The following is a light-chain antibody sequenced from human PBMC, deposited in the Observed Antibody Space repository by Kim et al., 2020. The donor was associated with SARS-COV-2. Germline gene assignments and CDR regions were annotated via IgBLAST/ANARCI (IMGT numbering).Light chain of an antibody. V-gene: IGKV3-20*01. J-gene: IGKJ3*01. CDR3: QQYGSSPFT. CDR2: LAS. Sequence: LPGDRAALSGRARPRVTSTYSAWYREKPGRAPRPLICLASSRATGIPDRFSGSGSGTDFTLTISRLEPEDFAVYYCQQYGSSPFTFGPGTKVDIK. CDR1: PRVTSTY.